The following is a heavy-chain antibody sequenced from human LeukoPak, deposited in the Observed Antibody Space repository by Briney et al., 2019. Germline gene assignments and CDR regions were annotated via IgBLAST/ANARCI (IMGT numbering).Heavy chain of an antibody. V-gene: IGHV3-23*01. CDR1: GFSFSNYW. Sequence: GGSLTLSCAASGFSFSNYWMSWVRQAPGKGLEWVSSISTSGVSTNYADSVKGRFTISRDNSKSMVYLQMNSLRAEDTAVYYCAKNTSGTYLDYWGQGILVTVSS. CDR2: ISTSGVST. J-gene: IGHJ4*02. CDR3: AKNTSGTYLDY. D-gene: IGHD1-26*01.